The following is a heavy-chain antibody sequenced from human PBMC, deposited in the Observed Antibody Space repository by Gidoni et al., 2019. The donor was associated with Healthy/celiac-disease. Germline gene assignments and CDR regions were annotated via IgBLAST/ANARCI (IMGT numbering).Heavy chain of an antibody. Sequence: EVQLVESGGGLVQPGGSLRLSCADSGFTFRSYWMSWVRQAPGKGLEWVANIKQDGSEKYYVDSVKGRFTISRDNAKNSLYLQMNSLRAEDTAVYYCARRFNDFWSGSVHFDYWGQGTLVTVSS. CDR2: IKQDGSEK. CDR3: ARRFNDFWSGSVHFDY. D-gene: IGHD3-3*01. J-gene: IGHJ4*02. V-gene: IGHV3-7*03. CDR1: GFTFRSYW.